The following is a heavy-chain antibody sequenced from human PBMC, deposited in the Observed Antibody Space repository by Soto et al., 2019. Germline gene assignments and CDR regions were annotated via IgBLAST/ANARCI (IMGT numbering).Heavy chain of an antibody. Sequence: PGESLKISCQGSAYTFTGHWISWVRQMPGKGLEWMGRIDPSDSYTDYSPTVQGHVTMSADKSINTAYLQWSSLQASDTAVYYCTRHTGYDSSLDYWGQGTLVTVSS. CDR1: AYTFTGHW. D-gene: IGHD5-12*01. J-gene: IGHJ4*02. V-gene: IGHV5-10-1*01. CDR3: TRHTGYDSSLDY. CDR2: IDPSDSYT.